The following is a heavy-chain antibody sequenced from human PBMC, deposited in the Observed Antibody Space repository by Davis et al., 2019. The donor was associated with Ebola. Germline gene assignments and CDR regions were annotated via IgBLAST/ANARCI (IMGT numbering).Heavy chain of an antibody. CDR2: INHSGST. D-gene: IGHD6-19*01. CDR1: GGSFSGYY. CDR3: ASSRYSSGPFDY. Sequence: SQTLSLTCAFYGGSFSGYYWSWIRQPPGKGLEWIGEINHSGSTNYNPSRKSRGSIPVDTSKNQFSLKLSSVTAADTAVYYCASSRYSSGPFDYWGQGTLVTVSS. J-gene: IGHJ4*02. V-gene: IGHV4-34*01.